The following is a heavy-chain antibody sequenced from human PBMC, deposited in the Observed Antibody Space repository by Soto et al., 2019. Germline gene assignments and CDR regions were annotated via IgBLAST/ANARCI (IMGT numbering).Heavy chain of an antibody. J-gene: IGHJ5*02. CDR2: IATYNSNR. D-gene: IGHD3-10*01. CDR3: ARVLRGVVNWLDP. CDR1: GDTFTNFG. V-gene: IGHV1-18*01. Sequence: ASVKVSCKTSGDTFTNFGLSWVRQAPGQGLEWMGWIATYNSNRNYAQKFQGRLTLTTDTSTSTAYMELKSLGYDDTAVYYCARVLRGVVNWLDPWGQGTLGTV.